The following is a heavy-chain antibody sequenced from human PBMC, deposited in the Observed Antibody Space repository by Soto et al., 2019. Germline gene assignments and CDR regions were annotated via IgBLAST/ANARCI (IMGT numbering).Heavy chain of an antibody. V-gene: IGHV3-30*02. CDR3: AKENYGGNSGYHGFDY. CDR1: GFTFSSYG. J-gene: IGHJ4*02. CDR2: IWYDGSNT. D-gene: IGHD4-17*01. Sequence: GGSLRLSCAASGFTFSSYGMHWVRQAPGKGLEWVAVIWYDGSNTYYADSVKGRFTISRDNSKNTLYLQMNSLRDEDTAVYYCAKENYGGNSGYHGFDYWGQGTLVTVSS.